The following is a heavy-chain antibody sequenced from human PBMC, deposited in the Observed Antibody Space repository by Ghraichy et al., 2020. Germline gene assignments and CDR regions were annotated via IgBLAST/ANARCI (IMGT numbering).Heavy chain of an antibody. D-gene: IGHD3-3*01. Sequence: GGSLRLSCAASGFTFSNFAMSWVRQAPGKGLEWVSSISGSGGSTYYADSVKGRFTISRENSKNTLYLQMNSLRAEDTAVYYCAKGRYDFWSGSDYWGQGTLVTVSS. J-gene: IGHJ4*02. CDR2: ISGSGGST. V-gene: IGHV3-23*01. CDR3: AKGRYDFWSGSDY. CDR1: GFTFSNFA.